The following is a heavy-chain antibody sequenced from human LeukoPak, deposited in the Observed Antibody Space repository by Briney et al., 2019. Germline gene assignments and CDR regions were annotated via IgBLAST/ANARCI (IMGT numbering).Heavy chain of an antibody. CDR1: GYTFTSYA. V-gene: IGHV1-3*01. CDR3: ARVQSAYCSSTSCYGGYFDY. Sequence: GASVKVSCKASGYTFTSYAMHWVRQAHGQRLEWMGWINAGNGNTKYSQKFQGRVTITRDTSASTAYMELSSLRSEDTAVYYCARVQSAYCSSTSCYGGYFDYWGQGTLVTVSS. CDR2: INAGNGNT. J-gene: IGHJ4*02. D-gene: IGHD2-2*01.